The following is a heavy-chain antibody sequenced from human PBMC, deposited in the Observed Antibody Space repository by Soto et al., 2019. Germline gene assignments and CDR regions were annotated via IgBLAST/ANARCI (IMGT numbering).Heavy chain of an antibody. CDR1: GFTFSSYA. J-gene: IGHJ4*02. D-gene: IGHD2-15*01. CDR3: AKSGVATKFAY. CDR2: ISGSGGST. Sequence: EVQLLESGGGLVQPGGSLSLSCTASGFTFSSYAMSWVRQAPGTGLEWVSAISGSGGSTYYADSVKGRFTISRDNSKNTLYLQMNSLRAEDTAVYYCAKSGVATKFAYWSQGTLVTVSS. V-gene: IGHV3-23*01.